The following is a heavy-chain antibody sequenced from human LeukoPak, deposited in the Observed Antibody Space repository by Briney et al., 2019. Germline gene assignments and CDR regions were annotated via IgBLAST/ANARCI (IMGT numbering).Heavy chain of an antibody. CDR1: GGSFSGYY. CDR2: INHSGST. D-gene: IGHD6-13*01. CDR3: ARGLEQQLGVDAFDI. J-gene: IGHJ3*02. Sequence: SETLSLTCAVYGGSFSGYYWSWIRQPPGKGLEWIGEINHSGSTNYNPSLKSRVTISVDTSKNQFSLKLSSVTAADTAVYYCARGLEQQLGVDAFDIWGQGTTVTVSS. V-gene: IGHV4-34*01.